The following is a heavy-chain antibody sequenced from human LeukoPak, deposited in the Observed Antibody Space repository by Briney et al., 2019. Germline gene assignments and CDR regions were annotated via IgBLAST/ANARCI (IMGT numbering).Heavy chain of an antibody. Sequence: SETLSLTCTVYGGSISSYYWSWIRQPPGKGLEWIGYIYYSGSTTCNPSLKSRVTISVDTSKNQFSLKLSSVTAADTAVYYCAADWDYWGQGTLVTVSS. CDR2: IYYSGST. V-gene: IGHV4-59*01. J-gene: IGHJ4*02. CDR1: GGSISSYY. CDR3: AADWDY.